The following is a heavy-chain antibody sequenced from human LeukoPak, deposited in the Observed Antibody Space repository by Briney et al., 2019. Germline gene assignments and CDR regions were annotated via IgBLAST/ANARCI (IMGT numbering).Heavy chain of an antibody. CDR3: AKKGGAARYYYYYMDV. V-gene: IGHV4-34*01. J-gene: IGHJ6*03. CDR1: GGSFSGYY. Sequence: PSETLSLTCAVYGGSFSGYYWSWNRQPPGKGLEWIGEINHSGSTNYNPSLKSRVTISVDTSKNQFSLKLSSVTAADTAVYYCAKKGGAARYYYYYMDVWGKGTTVTVSS. CDR2: INHSGST. D-gene: IGHD6-6*01.